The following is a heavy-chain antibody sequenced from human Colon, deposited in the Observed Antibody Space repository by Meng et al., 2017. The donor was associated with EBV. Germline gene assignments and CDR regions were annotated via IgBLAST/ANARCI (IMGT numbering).Heavy chain of an antibody. CDR3: ARQATGYCSGGSCYSGSIFDY. CDR2: SYYSGST. D-gene: IGHD2-15*01. V-gene: IGHV4-30-4*01. Sequence: VKLQEAGPGWATPSQTRSLTCTVSGGSISRGDYYWSWIRQPPGKGLEWIGYSYYSGSTHYNPSLKSRVTISVDTSKNQFSLKVSSVTAADTAVYYCARQATGYCSGGSCYSGSIFDYWGQGTLVTVSS. J-gene: IGHJ4*02. CDR1: GGSISRGDYY.